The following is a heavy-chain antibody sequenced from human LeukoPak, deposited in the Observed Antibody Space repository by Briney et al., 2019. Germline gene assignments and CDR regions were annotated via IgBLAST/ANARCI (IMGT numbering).Heavy chain of an antibody. J-gene: IGHJ4*02. CDR3: AKEDRTYLTFG. CDR2: ISSSSSTI. V-gene: IGHV3-48*01. CDR1: GFTFSSYS. D-gene: IGHD1-14*01. Sequence: AGGSLRLSCAASGFTFSSYSMNWVRQAPGKGLEWVSYISSSSSTIYYADSVKGRFTISRDNAKNSLYLQMNSLRAEDTAVYYCAKEDRTYLTFGWGQGTLVTVSS.